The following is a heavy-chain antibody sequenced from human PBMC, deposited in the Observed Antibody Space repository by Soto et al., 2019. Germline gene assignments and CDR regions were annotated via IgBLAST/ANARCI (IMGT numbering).Heavy chain of an antibody. CDR2: IYYSGST. J-gene: IGHJ5*02. V-gene: IGHV4-39*01. D-gene: IGHD2-2*01. CDR1: GDFISSSSYY. Sequence: SDTLSLALTLSGDFISSSSYYWCWSRQPPGKGLEWIGSIYYSGSTYYNPSLKSRVTISVDTSKNQFSLKLSSVTAADTAVYYCARRPPPLPAAPHNWFDPWGQGTLVTVSS. CDR3: ARRPPPLPAAPHNWFDP.